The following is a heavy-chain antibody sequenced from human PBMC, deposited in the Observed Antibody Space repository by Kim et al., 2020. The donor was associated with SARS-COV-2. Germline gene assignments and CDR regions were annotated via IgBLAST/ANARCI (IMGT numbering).Heavy chain of an antibody. Sequence: GGSLRLSCAASGFTFSDKFMSWIRQAPGKGLEWVSYISSSSGYTNYADSVKGRFTISRDNAKSSLYLQMNSLRAEDTAVYYCVRVRTSSGAAFDFWGQGT. D-gene: IGHD2-2*01. CDR1: GFTFSDKF. J-gene: IGHJ3*01. CDR2: ISSSSGYT. V-gene: IGHV3-11*05. CDR3: VRVRTSSGAAFDF.